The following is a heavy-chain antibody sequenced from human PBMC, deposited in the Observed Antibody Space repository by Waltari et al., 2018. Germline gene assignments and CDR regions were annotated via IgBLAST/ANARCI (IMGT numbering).Heavy chain of an antibody. CDR1: GASISSSNYY. Sequence: QLQLQESGPGLVKPSETLSLTCSVSGASISSSNYYWGWIRQPPGKGLEWIGSMFNGGSTYYNPSLQSRVTISVDTSKNQFSLRLNSVTAADTAIYYCARHGYSGGWFDPWGQGTLVTVSS. D-gene: IGHD4-17*01. CDR3: ARHGYSGGWFDP. V-gene: IGHV4-39*01. CDR2: MFNGGST. J-gene: IGHJ5*02.